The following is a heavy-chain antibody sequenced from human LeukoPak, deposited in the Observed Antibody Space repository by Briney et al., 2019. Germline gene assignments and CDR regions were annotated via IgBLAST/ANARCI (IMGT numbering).Heavy chain of an antibody. Sequence: GRSLRLSCTASGFTFGDYAMSWVRQAPGKGLEWVGFTRSKAYGGTTEYAASVKGRFTISRDDSKSIAYLQMNSLRAEDTAVYYCARDYGGSSPFDYWGQGTLVTVSS. CDR1: GFTFGDYA. J-gene: IGHJ4*02. D-gene: IGHD4-23*01. CDR3: ARDYGGSSPFDY. V-gene: IGHV3-49*04. CDR2: TRSKAYGGTT.